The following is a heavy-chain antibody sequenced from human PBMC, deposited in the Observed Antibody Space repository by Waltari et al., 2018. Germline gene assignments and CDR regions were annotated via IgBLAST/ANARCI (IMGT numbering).Heavy chain of an antibody. CDR1: EYTSRSNA. CDR2: ISYNERNI. J-gene: IGHJ6*02. D-gene: IGHD3-22*01. Sequence: QVQLVESGGGVVPPGRSLRLSFAASEYTSRSNALHCGRQAPGKGLEWVAVISYNERNIYYVDTVKGRFTISRDNSEKMLYLQMNSLRVEDTAVYYCARDYCDRTNCHGMDVWGQGTTVTVSS. V-gene: IGHV3-30*04. CDR3: ARDYCDRTNCHGMDV.